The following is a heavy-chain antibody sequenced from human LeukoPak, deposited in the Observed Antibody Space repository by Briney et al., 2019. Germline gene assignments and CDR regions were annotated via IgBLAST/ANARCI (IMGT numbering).Heavy chain of an antibody. CDR3: ARGARQLVPNKYYFDY. V-gene: IGHV4-4*07. J-gene: IGHJ4*02. D-gene: IGHD6-13*01. CDR1: GGSISSYY. Sequence: PSETLSLTCTVSGGSISSYYWIWLRQPAGKGLEWIGRIYTSGSTNYNPSLKSRVTMSVDTSKNQFSLKLSSVTAADTAVYYCARGARQLVPNKYYFDYWGQGTLVTVSS. CDR2: IYTSGST.